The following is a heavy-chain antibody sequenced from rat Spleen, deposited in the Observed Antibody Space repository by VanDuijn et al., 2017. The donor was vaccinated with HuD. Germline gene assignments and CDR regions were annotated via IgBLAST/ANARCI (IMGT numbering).Heavy chain of an antibody. Sequence: EVQLVETGGGLVQPGRSLKLSCVASGFTFSSYWMYWIRQAPGKGLEWVSSINTDGGSTYYPDSVKGRFTISRDNAENTVYLQMNSLRSEDTATYYCASHTMGITNWFAYWGQGTLVTVSS. CDR3: ASHTMGITNWFAY. CDR2: INTDGGST. CDR1: GFTFSSYW. V-gene: IGHV5-58*01. J-gene: IGHJ3*01. D-gene: IGHD1-9*01.